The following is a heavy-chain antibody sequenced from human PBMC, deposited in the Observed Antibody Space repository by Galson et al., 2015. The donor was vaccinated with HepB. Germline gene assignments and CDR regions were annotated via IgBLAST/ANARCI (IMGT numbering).Heavy chain of an antibody. CDR1: GFTLRRYN. Sequence: SLRLSCADSGFTLRRYNMNWVRQAPGKGLEWVSSISSRGDYIYYSDSVKGRFTVSRDNAKNSLYLQMNSLRAEDTAVYYCAGSDQYCGGDYYHQQPNNVDVWGQGTTVTVSS. D-gene: IGHD2-21*01. J-gene: IGHJ6*02. V-gene: IGHV3-21*01. CDR3: AGSDQYCGGDYYHQQPNNVDV. CDR2: ISSRGDYI.